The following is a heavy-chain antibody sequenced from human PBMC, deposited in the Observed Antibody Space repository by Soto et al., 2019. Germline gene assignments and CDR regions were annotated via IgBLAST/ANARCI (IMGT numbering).Heavy chain of an antibody. CDR1: GGTFRYYA. Sequence: QVQLVQSGAEVKKPGSSVKVSCKASGGTFRYYAVGWVRQAPGQGLEWMGGIIPGLGASDYAQKFQGRVTITGDEFSSSGYLVAARLPSGDTGAYYRAMSFRRRSPYYSYDGVDVWGQGTPVTVSS. CDR2: IIPGLGAS. V-gene: IGHV1-69*11. J-gene: IGHJ6*02. CDR3: AMSFRRRSPYYSYDGVDV. D-gene: IGHD1-26*01.